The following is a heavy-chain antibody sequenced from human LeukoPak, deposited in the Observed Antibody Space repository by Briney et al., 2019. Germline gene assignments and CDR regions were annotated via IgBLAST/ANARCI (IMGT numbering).Heavy chain of an antibody. D-gene: IGHD2-2*01. CDR1: GGSFSVYY. CDR2: INHSGST. V-gene: IGHV4-34*01. Sequence: SETLSLTCAVYGGSFSVYYWSWIRQPPGKGLEWIGEINHSGSTNYNPSLKSRVTISVDTSKNQFSLKLSSVTAADTAVYYCARGNEGYCSSTSCQQFLDYWGQGTLVTVSS. J-gene: IGHJ4*02. CDR3: ARGNEGYCSSTSCQQFLDY.